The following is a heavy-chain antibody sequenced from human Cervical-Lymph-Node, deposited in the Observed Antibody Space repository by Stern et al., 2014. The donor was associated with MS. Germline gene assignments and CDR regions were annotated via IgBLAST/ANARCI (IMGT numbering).Heavy chain of an antibody. D-gene: IGHD6-19*01. V-gene: IGHV3-30-3*02. CDR3: AKPAVARYLDY. CDR1: GFTFGSHA. J-gene: IGHJ4*02. Sequence: QVQLVESGGGVVQPGRSLRLSCAASGFTFGSHAMHWVRQAPGQGLDWVAIISYDGSSQHYADSVKGRFTISRDNSNNPLYLQMNSLRAEDTAMYYCAKPAVARYLDYWGQGTQVTVSS. CDR2: ISYDGSSQ.